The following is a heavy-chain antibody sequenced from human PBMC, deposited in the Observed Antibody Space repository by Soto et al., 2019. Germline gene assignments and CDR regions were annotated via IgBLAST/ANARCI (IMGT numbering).Heavy chain of an antibody. CDR1: GGSISSGDYY. D-gene: IGHD3-3*01. J-gene: IGHJ5*02. Sequence: QVQLQESGPALVKPSQILSITCTVSGGSISSGDYYWSRIRQHPGQGLEWIGYIYYSGTTYYNPSLTSRFTISVDTAKNQFSLKLSSVTAAATAVYYCARWWSGSRQGFDPWGQGTLVTVS. CDR2: IYYSGTT. CDR3: ARWWSGSRQGFDP. V-gene: IGHV4-31*03.